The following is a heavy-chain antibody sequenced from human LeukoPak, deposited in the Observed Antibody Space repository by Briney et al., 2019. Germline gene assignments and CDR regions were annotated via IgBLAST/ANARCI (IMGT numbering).Heavy chain of an antibody. Sequence: PGGSLRLSCAASGFTFSSYAMHWVRQAPGTGLEWVSSITSSSSHVYYADSVKGRFTISRDNAKNSLYLQMNSLRAEDTAIYYCARAEMTTITYPDYWGQGTPVTVSS. CDR1: GFTFSSYA. V-gene: IGHV3-21*01. J-gene: IGHJ4*02. CDR2: ITSSSSHV. D-gene: IGHD5-24*01. CDR3: ARAEMTTITYPDY.